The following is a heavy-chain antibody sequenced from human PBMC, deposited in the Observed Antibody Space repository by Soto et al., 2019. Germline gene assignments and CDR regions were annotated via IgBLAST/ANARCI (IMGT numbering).Heavy chain of an antibody. J-gene: IGHJ4*02. CDR3: ASGRYVWGRYRSQNFDY. CDR1: GGSLSGYY. CDR2: INHSGST. D-gene: IGHD3-16*02. V-gene: IGHV4-34*01. Sequence: SETLSLTCAVYGGSLSGYYWSWIRQPPGKGLEWIGEINHSGSTNYNPSLKSRVTISVDTSKNQFSLKLSSVTAADTAVYYCASGRYVWGRYRSQNFDYWGQGTLVTVSS.